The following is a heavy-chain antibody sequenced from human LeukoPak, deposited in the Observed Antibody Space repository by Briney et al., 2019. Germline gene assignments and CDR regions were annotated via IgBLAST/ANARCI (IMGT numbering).Heavy chain of an antibody. CDR3: ARDQPNSTPGIAVAVPYYYYYYGMDV. CDR1: GGTFSSYA. Sequence: SVKVSCKASGGTFSSYAISWVRQAPGQGLEWMGGIIPIFGTANYAQKFQGRVTITADESTSTAYMELSSLRSEDTAVYYCARDQPNSTPGIAVAVPYYYYYYGMDVWGQGTTVTVSS. J-gene: IGHJ6*02. D-gene: IGHD6-19*01. CDR2: IIPIFGTA. V-gene: IGHV1-69*13.